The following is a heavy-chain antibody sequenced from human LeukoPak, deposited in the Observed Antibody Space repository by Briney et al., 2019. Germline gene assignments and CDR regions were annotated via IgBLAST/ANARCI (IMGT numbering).Heavy chain of an antibody. CDR1: GGTFSSYP. Sequence: SVKVSCKASGGTFSSYPISWVRQAPGQGLEWMGGIIPIFGTANYAQKFQGRVTITADESTSTAYMELSSLRSEDTAVYYCARDRVDFWSGFGMDVWGKGTTVTVSS. J-gene: IGHJ6*04. D-gene: IGHD3-3*01. CDR3: ARDRVDFWSGFGMDV. CDR2: IIPIFGTA. V-gene: IGHV1-69*13.